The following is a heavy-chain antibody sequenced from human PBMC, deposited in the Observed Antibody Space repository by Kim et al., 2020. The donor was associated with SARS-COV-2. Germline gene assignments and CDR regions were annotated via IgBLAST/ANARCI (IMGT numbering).Heavy chain of an antibody. V-gene: IGHV3-30*18. D-gene: IGHD6-13*01. CDR3: AKGVPGIATPGTGYFHH. CDR2: ISYDGSNK. Sequence: GGSLRLSCAASGFTFSSYGMHWVRQAPGKGLEWVAVISYDGSNKNYADSVKGRFTISRDNSKNTQYLQMNSLRADDTAVYYCAKGVPGIATPGTGYFHH. CDR1: GFTFSSYG. J-gene: IGHJ1*01.